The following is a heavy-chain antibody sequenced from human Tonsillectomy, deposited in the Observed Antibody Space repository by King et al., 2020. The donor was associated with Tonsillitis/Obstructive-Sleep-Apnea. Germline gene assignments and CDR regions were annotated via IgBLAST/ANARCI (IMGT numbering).Heavy chain of an antibody. CDR2: INHSGTT. CDR3: ARGGAYCGGDCYIDY. CDR1: SGSFSDYY. V-gene: IGHV4-34*01. D-gene: IGHD2-21*01. J-gene: IGHJ4*02. Sequence: VQLQQWGAGLLKPSETLSLTCAVYSGSFSDYYWSCIRQPPGKGLEWIGEINHSGTTNYNPSLKSRVTISEDTSKNQFSLKLSSVTAADTAVYYCARGGAYCGGDCYIDYWGQGTLVTVSS.